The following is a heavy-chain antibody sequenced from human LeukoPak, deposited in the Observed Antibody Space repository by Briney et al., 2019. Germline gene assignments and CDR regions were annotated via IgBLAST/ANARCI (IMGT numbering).Heavy chain of an antibody. V-gene: IGHV3-7*03. J-gene: IGHJ4*02. CDR1: GFTFSTYW. CDR3: AKAPRIAAAGKDFDY. CDR2: IKQDGSEQ. D-gene: IGHD6-13*01. Sequence: GGSLRLSCAASGFTFSTYWMSWVRQAPGKGLEWVANIKQDGSEQYYVDSVKGRFTISRDNAKNTLYLQMNSLRAEDTAVYYCAKAPRIAAAGKDFDYWGQGTLVTVSS.